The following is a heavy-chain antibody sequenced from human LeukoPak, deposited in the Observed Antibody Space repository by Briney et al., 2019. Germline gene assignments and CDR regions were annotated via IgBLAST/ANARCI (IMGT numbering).Heavy chain of an antibody. D-gene: IGHD3-10*01. CDR1: GGSFSGYY. CDR2: INHSGST. Sequence: SETLSLTCAVYGGSFSGYYWSWIRQPPGKGLEWIGEINHSGSTNFNPSLKSRVTISVDTSKNQFSLKLSSATAADTAVYYCARRITMVRGGRIDIWGQGTMVTVSS. J-gene: IGHJ3*02. V-gene: IGHV4-34*01. CDR3: ARRITMVRGGRIDI.